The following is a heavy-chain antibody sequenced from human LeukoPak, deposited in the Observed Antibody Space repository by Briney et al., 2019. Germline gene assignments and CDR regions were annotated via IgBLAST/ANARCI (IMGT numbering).Heavy chain of an antibody. CDR1: GFTFSSYA. Sequence: GGSLRLSCAATGFTFSSYAMHWVRQAPGKGLEYVSAISSNGGSTYYANSVKGRFTISRDNSKNTLYLQMGSLRAEDMAVYYCATRSPGQQRAFDIWGQGTMVTVSS. CDR2: ISSNGGST. CDR3: ATRSPGQQRAFDI. V-gene: IGHV3-64*01. J-gene: IGHJ3*02. D-gene: IGHD6-13*01.